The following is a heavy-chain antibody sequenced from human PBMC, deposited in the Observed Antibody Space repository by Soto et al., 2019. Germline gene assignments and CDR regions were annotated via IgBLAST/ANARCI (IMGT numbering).Heavy chain of an antibody. CDR1: GGTFSSYA. CDR2: IIPIFGTA. D-gene: IGHD5-18*01. V-gene: IGHV1-69*13. CDR3: AEGGYSYGRNWFDP. J-gene: IGHJ5*02. Sequence: ASVKVSCKASGGTFSSYAISWVRQAPGQGLEWMGGIIPIFGTANYAQKFQGRVTITADESTSTAYMELSSLRSEDTAVYYCAEGGYSYGRNWFDPWGQGTLVTVSS.